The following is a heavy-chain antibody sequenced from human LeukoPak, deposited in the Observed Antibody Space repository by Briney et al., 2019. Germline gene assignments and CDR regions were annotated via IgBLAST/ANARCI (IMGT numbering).Heavy chain of an antibody. CDR2: IRQDGGDN. V-gene: IGHV3-7*01. D-gene: IGHD3-10*01. J-gene: IGHJ4*02. CDR1: GFTFRNYW. CDR3: TKWSTSGSYYTE. Sequence: GGSLRLSCAGSGFTFRNYWMGWVRQPPGKGLEWVANIRQDGGDNHYVDSVKGRFTISRDNARNSLSLHMNSLRAEDTAVYYCTKWSTSGSYYTEWGQGTLVIVSS.